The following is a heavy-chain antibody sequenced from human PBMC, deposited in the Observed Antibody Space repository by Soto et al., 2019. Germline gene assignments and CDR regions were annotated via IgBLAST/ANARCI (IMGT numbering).Heavy chain of an antibody. Sequence: ASVKVSCKVSGYTLTELSMRWLRQAPGKGLEWMGGFDPEDGETIYAQKFQGRVTMTEDTSTDTAYMELSSLRSEDTAVYYCATDLYSSGLNFDYWGQGTLVTVSS. CDR1: GYTLTELS. CDR3: ATDLYSSGLNFDY. D-gene: IGHD6-19*01. V-gene: IGHV1-24*01. CDR2: FDPEDGET. J-gene: IGHJ4*02.